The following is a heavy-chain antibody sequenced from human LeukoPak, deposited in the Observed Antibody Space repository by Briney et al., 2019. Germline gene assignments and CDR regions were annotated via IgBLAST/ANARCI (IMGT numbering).Heavy chain of an antibody. J-gene: IGHJ4*02. CDR1: GLTFSSYA. V-gene: IGHV3-23*01. CDR3: ANLMQWQPQRYFFEY. D-gene: IGHD6-19*01. Sequence: PGGSVRLSCAASGLTFSSYAMSGVRQARGKGLEWVSTFSGASMTSYACDMKCRVPKSGDNSNNRLYLQFNSLGAEHTAVYYCANLMQWQPQRYFFEYRVQGALVTVAS. CDR2: FSGASMT.